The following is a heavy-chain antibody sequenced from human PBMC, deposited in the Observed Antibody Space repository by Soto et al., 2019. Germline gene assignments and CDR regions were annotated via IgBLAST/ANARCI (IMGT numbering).Heavy chain of an antibody. Sequence: QVQLQESGPGLVKPSETLSLTCTVSGGSISSYYWSWIRQPPGKGLEWIGYIYYSGSTNYNPSLKSRVTISVDTSKNQVSLKLSSATAADTAVYYCARGEWQQLVFLYWGQGTLVTVSS. J-gene: IGHJ4*02. CDR3: ARGEWQQLVFLY. D-gene: IGHD6-13*01. CDR2: IYYSGST. CDR1: GGSISSYY. V-gene: IGHV4-59*01.